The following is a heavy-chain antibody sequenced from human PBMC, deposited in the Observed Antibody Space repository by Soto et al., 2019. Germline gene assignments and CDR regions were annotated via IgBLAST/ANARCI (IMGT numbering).Heavy chain of an antibody. J-gene: IGHJ5*02. V-gene: IGHV4-59*08. CDR2: IYYSGST. CDR3: ARWTYYYGSGGFDP. D-gene: IGHD3-10*01. Sequence: SETLSLTCTVSGGSVSSYYWSWIRQPPGKGLEWIGYIYYSGSTNYNPSLKSRVTISVDTSKNQFSLKLSSVTAADTAVYYCARWTYYYGSGGFDPWGQGTLVTVS. CDR1: GGSVSSYY.